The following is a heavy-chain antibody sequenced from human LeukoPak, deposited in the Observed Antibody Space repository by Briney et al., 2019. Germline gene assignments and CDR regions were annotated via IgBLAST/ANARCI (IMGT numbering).Heavy chain of an antibody. CDR2: INHSGST. Sequence: SETLSLTCAVYGGSFSGYYWSWIRQLPGKGLEWIGEINHSGSTNYNPSLKSRVTISVDTSKNQFSLKLSSVTAADTAVYYCARGRASGYFHWGQGTLVTVSS. CDR3: ARGRASGYFH. V-gene: IGHV4-34*01. J-gene: IGHJ4*02. CDR1: GGSFSGYY. D-gene: IGHD3-22*01.